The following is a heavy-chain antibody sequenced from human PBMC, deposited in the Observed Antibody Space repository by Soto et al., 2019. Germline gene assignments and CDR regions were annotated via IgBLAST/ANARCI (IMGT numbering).Heavy chain of an antibody. J-gene: IGHJ6*02. CDR3: ERTAAAGKYYYGVDV. CDR2: IYPGDSDT. Sequence: GESPKISWKRSGYIFTSYWIGSVHQMPRKGLEWMGIIYPGDSDTRYSPSFQGQVTISADKSISTAYLQWSSLKASDTAMYYCERTAAAGKYYYGVDVWGQGTTVTVSS. CDR1: GYIFTSYW. D-gene: IGHD6-13*01. V-gene: IGHV5-51*07.